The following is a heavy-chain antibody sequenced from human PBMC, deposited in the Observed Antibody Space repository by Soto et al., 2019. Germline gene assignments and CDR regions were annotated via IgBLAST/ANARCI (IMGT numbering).Heavy chain of an antibody. CDR1: GGSFSGYY. D-gene: IGHD5-18*01. Sequence: QVQLQQWGAGLLKPSETLSLTCAVYGGSFSGYYWSWIRQPPGKGLEWIGEINHSGSNNYNPSLKRRVTISVDTSKNQFSLKLSSVTAADTAVYYCARGSRKYSLYYFDYWGQGTLVTVSS. CDR3: ARGSRKYSLYYFDY. V-gene: IGHV4-34*01. CDR2: INHSGSN. J-gene: IGHJ4*02.